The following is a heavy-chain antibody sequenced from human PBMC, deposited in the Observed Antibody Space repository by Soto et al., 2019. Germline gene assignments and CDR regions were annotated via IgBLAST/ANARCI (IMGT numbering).Heavy chain of an antibody. CDR2: TYYKSKRNN. D-gene: IGHD3-10*01. CDR1: GDSVSSNSAG. V-gene: IGHV6-1*01. J-gene: IGHJ6*02. CDR3: TGITWFRGMDV. Sequence: SQTLSLTCVISGDSVSSNSAGWNWIRQSPSRGLEWLGRTYYKSKRNNDYALSVKSRTTINPDTSKNQFSLHLYSVTPEDTAVYYCTGITWFRGMDVWGQGTPVTVSS.